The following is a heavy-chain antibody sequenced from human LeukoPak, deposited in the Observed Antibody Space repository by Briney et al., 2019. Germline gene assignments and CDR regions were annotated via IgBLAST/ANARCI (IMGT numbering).Heavy chain of an antibody. D-gene: IGHD4-17*01. CDR2: ISGGGGYTST. V-gene: IGHV3-23*01. Sequence: PGGSLRLSCAASGFTFSNYAMTWVRQAPGKGLEWVSAISGGGGYTSTYYADSVKGRFTISRDNAKNTLYLQMNSLRAEDTAVYFCARGHDHGDPNPFDCWGQGTLVTVSS. CDR1: GFTFSNYA. J-gene: IGHJ4*02. CDR3: ARGHDHGDPNPFDC.